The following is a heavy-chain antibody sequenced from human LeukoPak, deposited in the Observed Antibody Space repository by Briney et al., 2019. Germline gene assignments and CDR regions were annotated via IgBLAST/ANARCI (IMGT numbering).Heavy chain of an antibody. V-gene: IGHV4-59*08. D-gene: IGHD1-7*01. CDR3: ARHNNDWYYLDH. Sequence: SETLSLTCTVSDNSINNYYWSWIRQPPGKGLEWIGYIYHSGSTNYNPSLKSRLTISIDTSKNQFSLNLRSVTAADTAVYYCARHNNDWYYLDHWGQGTLVTVSS. CDR1: DNSINNYY. CDR2: IYHSGST. J-gene: IGHJ4*02.